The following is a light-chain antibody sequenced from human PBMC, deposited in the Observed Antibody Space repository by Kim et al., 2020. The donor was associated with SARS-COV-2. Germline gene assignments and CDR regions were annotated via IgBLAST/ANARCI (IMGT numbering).Light chain of an antibody. Sequence: LSPGERATLACRASQSVSSSYLAWYQQKPGQAPRLLIYGASSRATGIPDRFSGSGSGTDFTLTISRLEPEDFAVYYCQQYGSSSFTFGPGTKVDIK. CDR1: QSVSSSY. CDR2: GAS. J-gene: IGKJ3*01. CDR3: QQYGSSSFT. V-gene: IGKV3-20*01.